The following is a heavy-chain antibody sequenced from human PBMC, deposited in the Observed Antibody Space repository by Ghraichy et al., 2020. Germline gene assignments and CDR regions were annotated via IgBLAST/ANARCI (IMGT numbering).Heavy chain of an antibody. Sequence: SVKVSCKASGGTFSSYAISWVRQAPGQGLEWMGGIIPIFGTANYAQKFQGRVTITADKSTSTAYMELSSLRSEDTAVYYCARALYYYDSSGYYYYGMDVWGQGTTVTVSS. CDR3: ARALYYYDSSGYYYYGMDV. J-gene: IGHJ6*02. CDR1: GGTFSSYA. D-gene: IGHD3-22*01. V-gene: IGHV1-69*06. CDR2: IIPIFGTA.